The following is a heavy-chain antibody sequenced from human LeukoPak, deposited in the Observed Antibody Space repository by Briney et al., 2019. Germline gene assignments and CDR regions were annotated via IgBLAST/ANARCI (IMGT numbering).Heavy chain of an antibody. CDR2: INHSGST. D-gene: IGHD3-3*02. Sequence: PSQTLSLTCTVSGGSISSGSYYWSWIRQPAGKGLEWIGEINHSGSTNYNPSLKSRVTISVDTSKNQFSLKLSSVTAADTAVYYCARERGVIAFAWYFDLWGRGTLVTVSS. V-gene: IGHV4-61*09. CDR1: GGSISSGSYY. CDR3: ARERGVIAFAWYFDL. J-gene: IGHJ2*01.